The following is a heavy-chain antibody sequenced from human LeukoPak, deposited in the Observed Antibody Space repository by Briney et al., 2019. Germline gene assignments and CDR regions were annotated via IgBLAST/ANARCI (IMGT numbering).Heavy chain of an antibody. CDR3: SRGGGYGDY. Sequence: SETLSPTCTVSGASITSFYYNWIRQPAGKGLEWIGRIHTNGGTDYRPSLNSRVTMSVDTSKKQISLKLTSVTAADTAVYFCSRGGGYGDYWGQGILVTVSS. J-gene: IGHJ4*02. CDR1: GASITSFY. CDR2: IHTNGGT. V-gene: IGHV4-4*07. D-gene: IGHD5-12*01.